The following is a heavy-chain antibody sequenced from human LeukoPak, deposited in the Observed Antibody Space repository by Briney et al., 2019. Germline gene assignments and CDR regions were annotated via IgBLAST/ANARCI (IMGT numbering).Heavy chain of an antibody. D-gene: IGHD3-3*01. Sequence: HPGGSLRLSCAASGITVSTNYMSWVRQAPGKGLEWVSIIYSGGATFYADSVKGRFTISRENSKNTLWLQMNSLRAEDTAVYYCASGGGYTIFGVVISRWGQGTLVTVSS. CDR1: GITVSTNY. CDR3: ASGGGYTIFGVVISR. CDR2: IYSGGAT. V-gene: IGHV3-66*02. J-gene: IGHJ4*02.